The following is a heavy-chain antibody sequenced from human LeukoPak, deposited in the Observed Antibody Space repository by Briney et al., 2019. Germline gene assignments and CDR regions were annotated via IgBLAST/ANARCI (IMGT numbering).Heavy chain of an antibody. J-gene: IGHJ4*02. CDR2: IKQDGSEK. CDR1: GFTFSSYW. V-gene: IGHV3-7*01. D-gene: IGHD1-26*01. Sequence: GGSLRLSCAASGFTFSSYWMSWVRQAPGKGLEWVANIKQDGSEKYYVDSVKGRFTISRDNAKNSLYLQMNSLRAEDTAVYYCAREGVGATGVYFDYWGQGTLVTVSS. CDR3: AREGVGATGVYFDY.